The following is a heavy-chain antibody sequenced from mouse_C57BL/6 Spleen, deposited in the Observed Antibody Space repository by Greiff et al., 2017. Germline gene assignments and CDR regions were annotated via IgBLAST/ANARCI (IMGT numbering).Heavy chain of an antibody. CDR1: GYTFTDYY. CDR3: AREDYDYDIDY. V-gene: IGHV1-76*01. J-gene: IGHJ2*02. Sequence: VQLQQSGAELVRPGASVKLSCKASGYTFTDYYINWVKQRPGQGLEWIARIYPGSGNTYYNEKFKGKATLTAEQSSSTSYMQLSSLTSEDSAVYFCAREDYDYDIDYWGQGTSLTVSS. CDR2: IYPGSGNT. D-gene: IGHD2-4*01.